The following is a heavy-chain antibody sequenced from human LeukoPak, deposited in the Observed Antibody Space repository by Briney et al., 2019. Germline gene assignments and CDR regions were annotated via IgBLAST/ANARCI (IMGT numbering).Heavy chain of an antibody. CDR1: GGSISTYY. CDR2: IYYSGST. D-gene: IGHD3-10*01. Sequence: SETLSLTCTVSGGSISTYYWNWNRQPPGKGLEWIGYIYYSGSTNDNPSLKRRVTMSVDTSKSQFSLKLSSVTAADTAVYYCARDSGVDKYWIDPWGQGTLVTVSS. V-gene: IGHV4-59*01. J-gene: IGHJ5*02. CDR3: ARDSGVDKYWIDP.